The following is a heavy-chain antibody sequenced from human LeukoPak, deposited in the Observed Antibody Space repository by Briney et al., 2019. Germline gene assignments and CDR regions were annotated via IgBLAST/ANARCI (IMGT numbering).Heavy chain of an antibody. V-gene: IGHV4-4*07. CDR1: GGSISSYY. D-gene: IGHD2-15*01. CDR3: ARGGYCSGGSCSRLYYFDY. CDR2: IYTSGST. Sequence: NPSETLSLTCTVSGGSISSYYWSWIRQPAGKGLEWIGRIYTSGSTNYNPSLKSRVTMSVDTSKNQFSLKLSSVTAADTAVYYCARGGYCSGGSCSRLYYFDYWGQGTLVTVSS. J-gene: IGHJ4*02.